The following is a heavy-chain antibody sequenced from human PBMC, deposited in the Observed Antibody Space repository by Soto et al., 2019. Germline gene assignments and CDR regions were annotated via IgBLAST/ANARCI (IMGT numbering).Heavy chain of an antibody. CDR1: GGSMSSPNW. V-gene: IGHV4-4*02. CDR3: ATGSPYYYGSGGMWDS. D-gene: IGHD3-10*01. CDR2: IHHSGAT. Sequence: QVRLQESGPGLVKPSGTLSLTCLVSGGSMSSPNWWTWVRQAPVKGLEWIEEIHHSGATNYSPSLKSRAVISIDKSNNQFSLQLTSVTAADTAVYYCATGSPYYYGSGGMWDSWGRGALVTVSS. J-gene: IGHJ4*02.